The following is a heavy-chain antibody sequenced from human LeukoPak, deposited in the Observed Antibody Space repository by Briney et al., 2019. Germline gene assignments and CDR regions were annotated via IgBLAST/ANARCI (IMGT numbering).Heavy chain of an antibody. D-gene: IGHD4-11*01. J-gene: IGHJ4*02. V-gene: IGHV3-23*01. CDR3: ASSPSGDYIVDY. CDR1: GFTFSSYA. Sequence: PGGSLRLSCAASGFTFSSYAMSWVRQAPGKGLEWVSTISGSGGSTYYADSVKGRFTISRDNSKNTLYLQMNSLRAEDTAVYYCASSPSGDYIVDYWGQGTLVTVSS. CDR2: ISGSGGST.